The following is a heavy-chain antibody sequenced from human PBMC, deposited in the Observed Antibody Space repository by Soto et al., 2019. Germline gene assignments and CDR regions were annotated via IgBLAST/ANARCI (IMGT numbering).Heavy chain of an antibody. CDR2: ISYDGSNK. Sequence: GGSLRLSCAASGFTFSSYAMHWVRQAPGKGLEWVAVISYDGSNKYYADSVKGRFTISRDNSKNTLYLQMNSLRAEDTAVYYCARDPPPRGYYFDYWGQGTLVTSPQ. CDR1: GFTFSSYA. V-gene: IGHV3-30-3*01. CDR3: ARDPPPRGYYFDY. J-gene: IGHJ4*02.